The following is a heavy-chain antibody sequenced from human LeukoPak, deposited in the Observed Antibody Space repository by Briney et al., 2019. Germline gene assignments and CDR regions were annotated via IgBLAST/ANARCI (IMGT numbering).Heavy chain of an antibody. CDR2: IYYSGST. D-gene: IGHD1-26*01. CDR3: ARSVLVGATGLVAFDI. CDR1: GGSISPYY. Sequence: SETLSLTCTVSGGSISPYYWSWIRQPPGKGLEWIGYIYYSGSTNYNPSLKSRVTISVDTSKNQFSLKLSSVTAADTAVYYCARSVLVGATGLVAFDIWGQGTMVTVPS. J-gene: IGHJ3*02. V-gene: IGHV4-59*12.